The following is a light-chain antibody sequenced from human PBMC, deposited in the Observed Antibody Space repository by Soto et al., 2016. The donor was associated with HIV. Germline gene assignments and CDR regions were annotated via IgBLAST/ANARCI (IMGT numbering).Light chain of an antibody. CDR2: RDT. J-gene: IGLJ2*01. CDR3: QVWDTTTAV. V-gene: IGLV3-9*01. Sequence: SYELTQPLSVSVALGQAATITCVGDNIGSKLVHWYQQEPGQAPVLVIYRDTNRPSGIPERFSGSNSWNTATLTISRAQAGDESDYYCQVWDTTTAVFGGGTKLTVL. CDR1: NIGSKL.